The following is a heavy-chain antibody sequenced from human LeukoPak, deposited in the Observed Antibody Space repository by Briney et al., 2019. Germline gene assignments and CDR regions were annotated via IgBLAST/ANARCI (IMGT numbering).Heavy chain of an antibody. J-gene: IGHJ6*02. CDR3: ARDSIRDTAVANGAPYYYYGMDV. D-gene: IGHD5-18*01. CDR2: IYYSGST. Sequence: SETLSLTCTVSGGSISSSSYYWGWIRQPPGKGLEWIGSIYYSGSTYYNPSLKSRVTISVDTSKNQFSLKLSSVTAADTAVYYCARDSIRDTAVANGAPYYYYGMDVWGQGTTVTVSS. V-gene: IGHV4-39*02. CDR1: GGSISSSSYY.